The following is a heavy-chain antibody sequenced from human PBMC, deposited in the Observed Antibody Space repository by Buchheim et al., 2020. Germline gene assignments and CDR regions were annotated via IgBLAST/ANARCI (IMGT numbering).Heavy chain of an antibody. D-gene: IGHD6-19*01. CDR1: GFTVSSNY. CDR2: IYSGGST. CDR3: ARLCSGGWYSYYFDY. Sequence: EVQLVESGGGLVQPGGSLRLSCAASGFTVSSNYMSWVRQAPGKGLEWVSVIYSGGSTYYADSVKGRFTISRDNSKHTLYLQMNSLRAEDTAVYYCARLCSGGWYSYYFDYWGQGTL. J-gene: IGHJ4*02. V-gene: IGHV3-66*02.